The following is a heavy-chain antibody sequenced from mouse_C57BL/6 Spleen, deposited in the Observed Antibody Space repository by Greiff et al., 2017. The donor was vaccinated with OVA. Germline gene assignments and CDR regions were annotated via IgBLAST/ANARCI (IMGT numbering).Heavy chain of an antibody. CDR2: IFPGSGST. Sequence: QVQLKESGPELVKPGASVKISCKASGYTFTDYYINWVKQRPGPGLEWIGRIFPGSGSTYYNEKFKDKATLTIDKASSTTYMLLICLTSEDTAVDYCARGNYSNYDYYAMDYWGQGTSVTVSS. D-gene: IGHD2-5*01. CDR1: GYTFTDYY. V-gene: IGHV1-75*01. J-gene: IGHJ4*01. CDR3: ARGNYSNYDYYAMDY.